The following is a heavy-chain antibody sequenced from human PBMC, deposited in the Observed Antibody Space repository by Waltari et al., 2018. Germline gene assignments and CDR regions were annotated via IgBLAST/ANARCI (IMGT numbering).Heavy chain of an antibody. Sequence: VQLVESGGGVVQPGRSLRLSCVASGFTFSNDYVYWFRQAPGKGLGWIAGTIPDGTRTTYAGCVKGRFNISRDNAKNTLYLQMNSLTVEDTAVYYCARDLRPNDFWGQGTLVTVSS. CDR1: GFTFSNDY. V-gene: IGHV3-74*03. CDR3: ARDLRPNDF. J-gene: IGHJ4*02. CDR2: TIPDGTRT.